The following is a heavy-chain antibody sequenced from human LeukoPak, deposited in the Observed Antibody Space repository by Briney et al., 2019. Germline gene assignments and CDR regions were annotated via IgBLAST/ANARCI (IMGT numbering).Heavy chain of an antibody. D-gene: IGHD3-22*01. V-gene: IGHV3-64*01. CDR1: GFTFSSYG. J-gene: IGHJ4*02. CDR3: ARAYYYDSSGYLGY. CDR2: ISSNGGST. Sequence: PGRSLRLSCAASGFTFSSYGMHWVRQAPGKGLEYVSAISSNGGSTYYANSVKGRFTISRDNSKNTLYLQMGSLRAEDMAVYYCARAYYYDSSGYLGYWGQGTLVTVSS.